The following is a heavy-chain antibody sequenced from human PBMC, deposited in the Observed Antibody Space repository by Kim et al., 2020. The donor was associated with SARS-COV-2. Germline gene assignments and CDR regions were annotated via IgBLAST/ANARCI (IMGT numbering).Heavy chain of an antibody. CDR3: ARDKGSSSVRFDP. V-gene: IGHV4-34*01. J-gene: IGHJ5*02. D-gene: IGHD6-6*01. Sequence: TPSLKSRVTLSVDTSKNQFALTLSSVTAADTAVYYCARDKGSSSVRFDPWGQGTLVTVSS.